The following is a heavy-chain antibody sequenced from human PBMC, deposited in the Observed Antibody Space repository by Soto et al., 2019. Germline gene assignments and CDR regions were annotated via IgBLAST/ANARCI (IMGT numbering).Heavy chain of an antibody. J-gene: IGHJ3*01. Sequence: GGSLRLSCAASGFTFSSYGMRWVRQAPGKGLEWVSLISFAGTNKYCADSVKDRFTISRDNSKNTLYLQMNSLRVEDASVYYCGRDRERERYYLLTYDALKVGGQGTMVPVSS. D-gene: IGHD1-26*01. CDR3: GRDRERERYYLLTYDALKV. V-gene: IGHV3-33*05. CDR2: ISFAGTNK. CDR1: GFTFSSYG.